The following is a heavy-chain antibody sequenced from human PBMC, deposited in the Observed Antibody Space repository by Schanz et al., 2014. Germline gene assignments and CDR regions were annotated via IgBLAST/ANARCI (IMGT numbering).Heavy chain of an antibody. J-gene: IGHJ4*02. CDR3: ARGWGYDALTGYVF. V-gene: IGHV1-18*01. D-gene: IGHD3-9*01. CDR2: ISGYNGNT. CDR1: GYTFTSYG. Sequence: QVQLVQSGAEVKKPGASVKVSCKASGYTFTSYGISWVRQAPGQGLEGMGYISGYNGNTNYAPKVQDRVTMTTDTSTSTAYMELRSLRSDDTAVYYCARGWGYDALTGYVFWGQGTLVTVSS.